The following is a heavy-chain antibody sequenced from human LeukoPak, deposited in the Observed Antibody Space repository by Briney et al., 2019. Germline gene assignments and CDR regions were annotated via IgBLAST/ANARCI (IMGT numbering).Heavy chain of an antibody. D-gene: IGHD6-6*01. CDR2: IYPGDSDT. CDR3: ARGERYSSSSEYGMDV. V-gene: IGHV5-51*01. Sequence: GESLPLSSKGSGYSFTSYWIGWVRQMPGKGLEWMGIIYPGDSDTRYSPSFQGQVTISADKSISTAYLQWSSLKAPDTAMYYCARGERYSSSSEYGMDVWGQRSTVSVSS. CDR1: GYSFTSYW. J-gene: IGHJ6*02.